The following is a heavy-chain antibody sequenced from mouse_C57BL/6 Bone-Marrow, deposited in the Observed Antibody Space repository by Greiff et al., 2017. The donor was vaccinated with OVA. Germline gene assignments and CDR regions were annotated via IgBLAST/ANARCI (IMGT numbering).Heavy chain of an antibody. CDR3: ARKWFYCGSSYYWYFGV. Sequence: QVQLKQPGAELVMPGASVKLSCKASGYTFTSYWMHWVKQRPGQGLEWIGEIDPSDSYTNYNQKFKGKSTLTVDKSSSTAYMQLSSLTSEDSAVYYCARKWFYCGSSYYWYFGVWGTGTTVTVSS. CDR2: IDPSDSYT. D-gene: IGHD1-1*01. J-gene: IGHJ1*03. V-gene: IGHV1-69*01. CDR1: GYTFTSYW.